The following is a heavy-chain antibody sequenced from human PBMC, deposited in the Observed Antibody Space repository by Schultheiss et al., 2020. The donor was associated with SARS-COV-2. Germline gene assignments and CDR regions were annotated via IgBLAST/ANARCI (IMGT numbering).Heavy chain of an antibody. CDR3: VGPSYSTLPWAFDI. V-gene: IGHV3-64D*09. D-gene: IGHD6-13*01. Sequence: GGSLRLSCSASGFTFSSYAMHWVRQAPGKGLEYVSAISSNGGSTYYADSVKGRFTISRDNSKNTLYLQMSSLRAEDTAVYYCVGPSYSTLPWAFDIWGQGTMVTVSS. CDR1: GFTFSSYA. CDR2: ISSNGGST. J-gene: IGHJ3*02.